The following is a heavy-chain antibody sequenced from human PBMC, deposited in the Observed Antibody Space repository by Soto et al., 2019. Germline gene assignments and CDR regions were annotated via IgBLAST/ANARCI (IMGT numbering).Heavy chain of an antibody. D-gene: IGHD1-1*01. CDR2: IYPGDSDA. Sequence: PGESLKLSFKGSGYSFTTYWIAWVRQKPGKGLEWMGIIYPGDSDARYSPSFQGQVTFSVDKSITTAHLQWSSLKASDTAMYYCARPNSPYYGLAVWGQGTTVTVSS. CDR3: ARPNSPYYGLAV. V-gene: IGHV5-51*01. J-gene: IGHJ6*02. CDR1: GYSFTTYW.